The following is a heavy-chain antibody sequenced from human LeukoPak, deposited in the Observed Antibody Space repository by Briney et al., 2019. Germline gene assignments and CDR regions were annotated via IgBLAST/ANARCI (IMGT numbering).Heavy chain of an antibody. Sequence: PGGSLRLSCAASGFTFRDYGMTWVRHAPGKGLEWVSSIMGGGEFIYHTDSVKGRFTVSRDNAKNSLYLQMNSLRAEDTAVYYCARDHAGIVLPAAVGAHWGQGTLVTVSS. CDR1: GFTFRDYG. CDR3: ARDHAGIVLPAAVGAH. D-gene: IGHD2-2*01. V-gene: IGHV3-21*01. CDR2: IMGGGEFI. J-gene: IGHJ4*02.